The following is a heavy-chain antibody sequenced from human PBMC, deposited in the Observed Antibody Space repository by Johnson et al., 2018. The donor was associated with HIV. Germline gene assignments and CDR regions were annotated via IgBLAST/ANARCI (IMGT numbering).Heavy chain of an antibody. CDR3: ASRPGGDFCSGGSCRPNPYDGFDI. CDR1: GLSFSNFG. J-gene: IGHJ3*02. CDR2: ISFDGNLK. Sequence: VQLVESGGGVVQPGKSLTLSCVASGLSFSNFGIHWVRQAPGKGPEWVAVISFDGNLKKYADSVKGRFTISRDNSKNTLYLQMNSLRAEDTAVYYCASRPGGDFCSGGSCRPNPYDGFDIWGQGTMVTVSS. V-gene: IGHV3-33*08. D-gene: IGHD2-15*01.